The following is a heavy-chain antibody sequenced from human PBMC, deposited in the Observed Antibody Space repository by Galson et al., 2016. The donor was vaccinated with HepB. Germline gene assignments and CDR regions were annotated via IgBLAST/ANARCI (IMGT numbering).Heavy chain of an antibody. CDR2: INGNGDSI. J-gene: IGHJ4*02. D-gene: IGHD3-3*01. Sequence: SLRLSCAASGFTFSSYAMSWVRQAPGKGLEWVSAINGNGDSIYYADSVRGRFTISRDNPKNTLFLQINSLRAEDTAVFYCAKDVHYDFWSALHDYFEYWGQGTLVTVSS. CDR3: AKDVHYDFWSALHDYFEY. V-gene: IGHV3-23*01. CDR1: GFTFSSYA.